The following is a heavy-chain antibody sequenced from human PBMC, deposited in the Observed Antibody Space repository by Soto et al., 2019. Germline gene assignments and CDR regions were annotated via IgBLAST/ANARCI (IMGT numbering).Heavy chain of an antibody. Sequence: GGSLRLSCAASGFTFSSYAMSWVRQAPGKGLEWVSAISGSGGSTYYADSVKGRFTISRDNSKNTLYLQMNSLRAEDTAVYYCAKTPTSPYVGVMAEYYFDYWGQGTLVTVSS. V-gene: IGHV3-23*01. CDR2: ISGSGGST. J-gene: IGHJ4*02. D-gene: IGHD3-16*01. CDR1: GFTFSSYA. CDR3: AKTPTSPYVGVMAEYYFDY.